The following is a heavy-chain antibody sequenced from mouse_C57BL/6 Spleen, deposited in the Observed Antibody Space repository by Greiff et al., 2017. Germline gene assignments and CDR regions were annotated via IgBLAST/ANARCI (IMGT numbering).Heavy chain of an antibody. CDR2: ISSGSSTI. J-gene: IGHJ4*01. V-gene: IGHV5-17*01. CDR3: ASNYDGSSIYAMDY. D-gene: IGHD1-1*01. Sequence: EVQLVESGGGLVKPGGSLKLSCAASGFTFSDYGMHWVRQAPEKGLEWVAYISSGSSTIYYADTVKGRFTISRDKAKNTLFLQMTSQRSEDTAMYYCASNYDGSSIYAMDYWGQGTSVTVSA. CDR1: GFTFSDYG.